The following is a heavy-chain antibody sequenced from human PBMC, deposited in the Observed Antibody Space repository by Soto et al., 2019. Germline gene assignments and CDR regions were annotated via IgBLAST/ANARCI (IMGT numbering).Heavy chain of an antibody. J-gene: IGHJ4*02. V-gene: IGHV4-34*01. CDR3: ARGRVSSGWYRDS. D-gene: IGHD6-19*01. CDR2: INHSGST. Sequence: SETLSLTCTVYGGSFSGYYWSWIRQPPGKGLEWIGEINHSGSTNYNPSLKSRVTISVDTSKNQFSLKLNSVTAADTAVYFCARGRVSSGWYRDSWGQGTLVTVSS. CDR1: GGSFSGYY.